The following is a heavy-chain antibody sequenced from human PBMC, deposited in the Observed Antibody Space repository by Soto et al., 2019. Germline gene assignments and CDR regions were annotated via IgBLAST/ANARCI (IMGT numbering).Heavy chain of an antibody. J-gene: IGHJ6*02. Sequence: PGGSLRLSCAASGFTFSSYAMSWVRQAPGKGLEWVSAISGSGGSTYYADSVKGRFTISRDNSKNTLYLQMNSLRAEDTAVYYYARDMQRAYCMDVWCQGTTVTVSS. V-gene: IGHV3-23*01. D-gene: IGHD2-2*01. CDR2: ISGSGGST. CDR1: GFTFSSYA. CDR3: ARDMQRAYCMDV.